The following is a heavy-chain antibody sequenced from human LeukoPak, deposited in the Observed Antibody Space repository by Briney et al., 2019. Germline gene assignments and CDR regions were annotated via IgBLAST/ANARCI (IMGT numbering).Heavy chain of an antibody. J-gene: IGHJ4*02. V-gene: IGHV3-11*01. D-gene: IGHD3-22*01. CDR1: GFTFSDYY. Sequence: GGSLRLSCAAPGFTFSDYYMSWIRQAPGKGLEWVSYISSSGSTIYYADSMKGRFTISRDNAKNSLYLQMNSLRAEDTAVYYCARDIYDSSGYVDYWGQGTLVTVSS. CDR3: ARDIYDSSGYVDY. CDR2: ISSSGSTI.